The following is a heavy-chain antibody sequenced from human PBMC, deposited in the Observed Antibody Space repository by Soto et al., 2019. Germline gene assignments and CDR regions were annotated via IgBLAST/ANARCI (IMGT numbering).Heavy chain of an antibody. D-gene: IGHD3-22*01. Sequence: EVQLLESGGDLIQPGGSLRLSCAASGFTFNIYAMTWVRQAPGKGLEWVSAISRYGDITYYADSVEGRFSISRDNSKNTRYLQMKSLRAEDTAVYYCAKDRYLDHDSRGYLFDNWGQGTLVSVSP. J-gene: IGHJ4*02. CDR1: GFTFNIYA. V-gene: IGHV3-23*01. CDR2: ISRYGDIT. CDR3: AKDRYLDHDSRGYLFDN.